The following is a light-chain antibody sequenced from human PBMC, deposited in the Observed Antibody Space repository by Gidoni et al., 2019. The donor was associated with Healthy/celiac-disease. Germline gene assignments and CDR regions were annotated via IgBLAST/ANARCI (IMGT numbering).Light chain of an antibody. CDR1: QSIRSY. CDR2: AAS. J-gene: IGKJ4*01. CDR3: QQSYSTLLT. V-gene: IGKV1-39*01. Sequence: DIQITPSPSSLSASVGDRVTITCRASQSIRSYLNWYQKKPGKAPKLLIYAASSMQSGVTARFSGSGSGTDFTLTISSLQREDFATYYCQQSYSTLLTFGGGTKVEIK.